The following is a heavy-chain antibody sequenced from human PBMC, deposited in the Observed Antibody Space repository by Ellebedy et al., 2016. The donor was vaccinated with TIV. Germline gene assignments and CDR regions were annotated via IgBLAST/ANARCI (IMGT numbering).Heavy chain of an antibody. Sequence: SETLSLXCTVSGGSISSGGYSWNWIRQPPGKGLEWIGNMYHSGSTYYNPSFKSRVSTSVDRSKNQFSLKLTSVTAADTAVYYCARDSTGTVSFDYWGQGILVTVSS. D-gene: IGHD1-1*01. V-gene: IGHV4-30-2*01. CDR2: MYHSGST. CDR3: ARDSTGTVSFDY. J-gene: IGHJ4*02. CDR1: GGSISSGGYS.